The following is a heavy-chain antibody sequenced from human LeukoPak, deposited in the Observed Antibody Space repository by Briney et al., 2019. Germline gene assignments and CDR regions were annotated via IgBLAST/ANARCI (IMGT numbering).Heavy chain of an antibody. CDR2: ISSSSTYI. J-gene: IGHJ4*02. V-gene: IGHV3-21*01. Sequence: GGSLRLSCAASGFTFSSYSMNWVRQAPGQGLEWVSSISSSSTYIYYADSVQGRFTISRDNAKNSLYLQMNSLRAEDTAVYYCARYGVSTYYFDYWGQGTLVTVSS. D-gene: IGHD2-2*01. CDR1: GFTFSSYS. CDR3: ARYGVSTYYFDY.